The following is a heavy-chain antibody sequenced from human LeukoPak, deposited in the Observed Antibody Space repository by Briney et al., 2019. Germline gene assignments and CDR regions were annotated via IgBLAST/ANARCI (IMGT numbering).Heavy chain of an antibody. Sequence: SETLSLTCTVSGGSISSYYWSWIRQPAGKGLEWIGRIYTSGSTNYNPSLKSRVTMSVDTSKNQSSLKLSTVTAPDTAVYYCARDKRVRYCSSTSCYTPFDYWGQGTLVTVSS. CDR3: ARDKRVRYCSSTSCYTPFDY. CDR2: IYTSGST. D-gene: IGHD2-2*02. V-gene: IGHV4-4*07. CDR1: GGSISSYY. J-gene: IGHJ4*02.